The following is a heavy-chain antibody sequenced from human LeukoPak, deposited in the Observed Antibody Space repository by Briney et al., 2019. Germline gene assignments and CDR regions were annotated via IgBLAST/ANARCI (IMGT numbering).Heavy chain of an antibody. Sequence: GGSLRLSCAASGFTFSSYGMHWVRQAPGKGLVWVAFIRYDGSNKYYADSVKGRFTISRDNSKNTLYLQMNSLRAEDTAVYYCAKGTTMVRGVIFWGQGTLVTVSS. CDR3: AKGTTMVRGVIF. CDR2: IRYDGSNK. J-gene: IGHJ4*02. D-gene: IGHD3-10*01. V-gene: IGHV3-30*02. CDR1: GFTFSSYG.